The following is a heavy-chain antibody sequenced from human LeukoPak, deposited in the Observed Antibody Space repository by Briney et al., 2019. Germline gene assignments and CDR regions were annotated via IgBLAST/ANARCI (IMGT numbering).Heavy chain of an antibody. V-gene: IGHV3-7*01. CDR1: GFTFGGYS. CDR2: INLDGSDT. Sequence: GGSLRLSCAASGFTFGGYSMTWVRQAPGKGLEWVANINLDGSDTFYVGFVKGRFTISKDNADNSLYLQMNSLRAEDTAVYYCGRVIAGAIDYWGQGTLVTVSS. D-gene: IGHD6-13*01. CDR3: GRVIAGAIDY. J-gene: IGHJ4*02.